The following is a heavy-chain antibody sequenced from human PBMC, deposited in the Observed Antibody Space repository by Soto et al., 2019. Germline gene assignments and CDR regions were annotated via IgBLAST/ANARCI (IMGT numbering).Heavy chain of an antibody. CDR1: GFSLTPSGVG. D-gene: IGHD3-3*01. V-gene: IGHV2-5*02. CDR2: IYWDDDK. Sequence: QITLNESGPTQVKPRQTLTLTCTFSGFSLTPSGVGVGWIRQSPGKAPEGFELIYWDDDKRYSPSLKSRLTITKDTSKNQVVLTMADLDPADTATYYCAHRVLRTVFGLVTTTAIYFDFWGQGTPVAVSS. J-gene: IGHJ4*02. CDR3: AHRVLRTVFGLVTTTAIYFDF.